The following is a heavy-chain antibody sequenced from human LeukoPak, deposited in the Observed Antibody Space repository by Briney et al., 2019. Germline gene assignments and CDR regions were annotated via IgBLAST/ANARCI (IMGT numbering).Heavy chain of an antibody. Sequence: WGSLRLSCAASGFSFSNYVMHWVRQAPGKGLEYVSAIMPNGETRGYANSMKGRFTISRDNSKNTLYLQMGSLRAEDMAIYYCARDRDGGFAFDIWGQGTLVTVSS. J-gene: IGHJ3*02. CDR3: ARDRDGGFAFDI. D-gene: IGHD2-15*01. V-gene: IGHV3-64*01. CDR1: GFSFSNYV. CDR2: IMPNGETR.